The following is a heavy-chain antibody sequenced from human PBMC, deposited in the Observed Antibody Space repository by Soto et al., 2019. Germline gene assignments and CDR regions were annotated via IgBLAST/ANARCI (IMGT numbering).Heavy chain of an antibody. CDR2: ISSGSSTI. Sequence: GGSLILSCAASGFTFSSYSMNWVRQAPGKGLEWVSYISSGSSTIYYADSVKGRFTISRDNAQNSLYLQMNSLRAEDTAVYYCAKTYSSGRGAFDVWGQGTMVTVSS. D-gene: IGHD6-19*01. V-gene: IGHV3-48*01. CDR3: AKTYSSGRGAFDV. CDR1: GFTFSSYS. J-gene: IGHJ3*01.